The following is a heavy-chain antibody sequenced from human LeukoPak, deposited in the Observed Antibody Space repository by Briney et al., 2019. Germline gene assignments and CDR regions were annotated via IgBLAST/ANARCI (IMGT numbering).Heavy chain of an antibody. Sequence: SETLSLTCAVYGGSFSGYYWSWIRQPPGKGLEWIGEINHSGSTNYNPSLKSRVTISVDTSKNQFSLKLGSVTAADTAVYYCARGITIFGVVPFDYWGQGTLVTVSS. CDR3: ARGITIFGVVPFDY. V-gene: IGHV4-34*01. CDR2: INHSGST. J-gene: IGHJ4*02. D-gene: IGHD3-3*01. CDR1: GGSFSGYY.